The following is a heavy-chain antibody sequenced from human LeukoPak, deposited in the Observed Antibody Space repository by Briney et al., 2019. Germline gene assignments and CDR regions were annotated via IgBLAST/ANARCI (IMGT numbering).Heavy chain of an antibody. CDR3: ARANPHLGLALDI. Sequence: GGSLRLSCAASGFTVSSNYMSWVRQAPGKGLEWVSVIYSSGSTHYADSVKGRFTISRDNSKNTLYLQMNSLRAEDTAVYYCARANPHLGLALDIWGQGTMVTVSS. CDR1: GFTVSSNY. CDR2: IYSSGST. J-gene: IGHJ3*02. V-gene: IGHV3-53*01. D-gene: IGHD3-10*01.